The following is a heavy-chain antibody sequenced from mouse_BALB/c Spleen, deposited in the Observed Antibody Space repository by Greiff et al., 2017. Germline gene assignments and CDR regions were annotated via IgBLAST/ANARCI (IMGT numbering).Heavy chain of an antibody. CDR1: GFSLTSYG. Sequence: VKLVESGPGLVQPSQSLSITCTVSGFSLTSYGVHWVRQSPGKGLEWLGVIWSGGSTDYNAAFISRLSISKDNSKSQVFFKMNSLQANDTAIYYCARKGIRGLYAMDYWGQGTSVTVSS. D-gene: IGHD3-3*01. CDR3: ARKGIRGLYAMDY. J-gene: IGHJ4*01. CDR2: IWSGGST. V-gene: IGHV2-2*02.